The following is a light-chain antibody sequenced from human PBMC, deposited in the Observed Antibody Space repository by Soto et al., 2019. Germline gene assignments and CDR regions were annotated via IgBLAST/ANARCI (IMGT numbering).Light chain of an antibody. Sequence: QSALTQSASVSGSPGQSITISCTGTSSDVGGYNHVSWYQHSPGKAPKLILFAVSDRPSGVSHRFSGSKSGNTASLTISGLKAEDEADYYCCSYTSLSTVVFGGGTKLTVL. CDR3: CSYTSLSTVV. CDR1: SSDVGGYNH. J-gene: IGLJ2*01. V-gene: IGLV2-14*01. CDR2: AVS.